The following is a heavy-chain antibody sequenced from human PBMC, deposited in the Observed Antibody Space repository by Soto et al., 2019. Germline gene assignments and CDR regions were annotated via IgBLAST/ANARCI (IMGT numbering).Heavy chain of an antibody. J-gene: IGHJ6*02. Sequence: GGSLRLSCAASGFTFSSYAMSWVRQAPGKGLEWVSAISGSGGRTYYADSVKGRFTISRDNSKNTLYLQMNSLRAEDTAVYYCAKDIFPIRFLEWSNYYYYGMDVWGQGTTVTVSS. D-gene: IGHD3-3*01. CDR1: GFTFSSYA. CDR2: ISGSGGRT. V-gene: IGHV3-23*01. CDR3: AKDIFPIRFLEWSNYYYYGMDV.